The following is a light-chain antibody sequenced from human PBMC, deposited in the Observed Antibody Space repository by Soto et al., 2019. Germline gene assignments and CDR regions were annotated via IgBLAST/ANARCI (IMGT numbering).Light chain of an antibody. CDR1: QSVSSN. V-gene: IGKV3-15*01. CDR2: GAS. Sequence: EIVMTQSPATLSVSPGERATLSCRASQSVSSNLAWYQQKPGQAPRLLLYGASTSATGIPARCSGSGSGTAFTPTIISLQSEDFAVYYCHQYNNWPPRTFGQGTKVEIK. J-gene: IGKJ1*01. CDR3: HQYNNWPPRT.